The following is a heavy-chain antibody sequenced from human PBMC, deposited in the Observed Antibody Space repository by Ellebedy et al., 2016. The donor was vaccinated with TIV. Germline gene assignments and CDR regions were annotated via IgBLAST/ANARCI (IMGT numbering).Heavy chain of an antibody. J-gene: IGHJ5*02. V-gene: IGHV5-10-1*01. CDR1: GYSFTSYW. D-gene: IGHD2-8*01. CDR3: ARHIPYCTNGVCYTKEENWFDP. CDR2: IDPSDSYT. Sequence: KVSXXGSGYSFTSYWISWVRQMPGKGLEWMGRIDPSDSYTNYSPSFQGHVTISADKSISTAYLQWSSLKASDTAMYYCARHIPYCTNGVCYTKEENWFDPWGQGTLVTVSS.